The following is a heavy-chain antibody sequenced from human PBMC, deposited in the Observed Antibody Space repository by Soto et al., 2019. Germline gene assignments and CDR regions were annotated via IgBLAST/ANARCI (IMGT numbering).Heavy chain of an antibody. CDR2: INPSGGST. V-gene: IGHV1-46*01. CDR3: ARGGGVTIDYYYYGMDV. J-gene: IGHJ6*02. Sequence: GASVKVSCKASGYTFTSYYMHWVRQAPGQGLEWMGIINPSGGSTSYAQKFQGRVTMTRDTSASTVYMELSSLRSEDTAVYYCARGGGVTIDYYYYGMDVWGQGTTVTVSS. D-gene: IGHD4-17*01. CDR1: GYTFTSYY.